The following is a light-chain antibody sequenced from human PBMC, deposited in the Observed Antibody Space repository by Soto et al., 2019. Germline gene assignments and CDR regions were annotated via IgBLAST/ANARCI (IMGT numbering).Light chain of an antibody. CDR1: QSVTSSS. J-gene: IGKJ1*01. Sequence: EIVMTQSPATLSVSPGERATLSCRASQSVTSSSLAWYQQKPGQAPRLLIYGASSRATGIPDRFSGSGSGTDFTLTISRLEPEDFAVYYCQQYGSSPTTFGQGTKA. V-gene: IGKV3-20*01. CDR3: QQYGSSPTT. CDR2: GAS.